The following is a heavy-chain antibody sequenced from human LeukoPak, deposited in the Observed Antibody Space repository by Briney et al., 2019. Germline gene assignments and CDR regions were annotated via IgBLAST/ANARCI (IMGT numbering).Heavy chain of an antibody. CDR3: ARAPSPTAMSDFDY. CDR2: INPNSGGI. V-gene: IGHV1-2*02. CDR1: AYTFTVYY. J-gene: IGHJ4*02. D-gene: IGHD5-18*01. Sequence: GPSVTLSFTSSAYTFTVYYMHWVRQPPAPGLELMGWINPNSGGINYAQKFQGRVTMTRDTSISTAYMELSRLRSDDTAVYYCARAPSPTAMSDFDYWGQGTLVTVSS.